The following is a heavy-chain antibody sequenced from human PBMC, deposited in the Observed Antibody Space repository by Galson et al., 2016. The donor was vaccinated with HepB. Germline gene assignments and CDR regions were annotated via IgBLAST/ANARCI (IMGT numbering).Heavy chain of an antibody. D-gene: IGHD6-19*01. CDR1: GGSFSGYY. V-gene: IGHV4-34*01. CDR2: ITPSGST. CDR3: ARGGLAVAGTLWWGPTQRHYSDLDV. J-gene: IGHJ6*02. Sequence: SETLSLTCAVYGGSFSGYYWTWIRQTPGKGLEWIGEITPSGSTDYNPSLKTRVTISVDTSRKQFSLRLTSVTAADTAVYYCARGGLAVAGTLWWGPTQRHYSDLDVWGQGTTVAVSS.